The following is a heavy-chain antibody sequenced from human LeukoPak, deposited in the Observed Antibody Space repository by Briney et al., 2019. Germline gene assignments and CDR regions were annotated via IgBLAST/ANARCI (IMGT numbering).Heavy chain of an antibody. Sequence: SETLSLTCTVSGGSISSSSYYWGWIRQLPGTGLELIGSFYYGGSTYYNPSLKSRVTISVDTSKSQLSLKLTSVTAADTAVYYCARTMLIVGATTFDYWGQGTLVTISS. D-gene: IGHD1-26*01. CDR3: ARTMLIVGATTFDY. J-gene: IGHJ4*02. V-gene: IGHV4-39*01. CDR2: FYYGGST. CDR1: GGSISSSSYY.